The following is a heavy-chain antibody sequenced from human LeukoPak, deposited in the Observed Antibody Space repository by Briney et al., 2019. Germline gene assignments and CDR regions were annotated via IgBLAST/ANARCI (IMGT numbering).Heavy chain of an antibody. Sequence: SETLSLTCTVSGGSVSSSSYYWGWIRQPPGKGLEWIGSIYYSGSTYYNPSLKSRVTISVDTSKNQFSLKLSSVTAADTAVYYCARWLRNYGYDAFDIWGQGTMVTVSS. J-gene: IGHJ3*02. D-gene: IGHD4-17*01. CDR1: GGSVSSSSYY. V-gene: IGHV4-39*01. CDR3: ARWLRNYGYDAFDI. CDR2: IYYSGST.